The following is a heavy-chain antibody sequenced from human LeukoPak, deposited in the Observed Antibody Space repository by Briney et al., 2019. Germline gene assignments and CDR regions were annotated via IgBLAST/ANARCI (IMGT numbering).Heavy chain of an antibody. CDR2: ISSSSSHI. CDR3: AREVNIAALDY. D-gene: IGHD6-13*01. J-gene: IGHJ4*02. V-gene: IGHV3-21*01. Sequence: GGSLRLSCAASGFTFSSYSMNWVRQAPGKGLEWVSSISSSSSHIYYADSVKGRLTISRDNAKNSLYLQMNSLRAEDTAVYYCAREVNIAALDYWGQGTLVTVSS. CDR1: GFTFSSYS.